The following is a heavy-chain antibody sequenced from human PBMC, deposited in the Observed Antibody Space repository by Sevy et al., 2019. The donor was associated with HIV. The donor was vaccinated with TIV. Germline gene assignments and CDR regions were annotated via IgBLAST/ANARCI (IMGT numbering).Heavy chain of an antibody. V-gene: IGHV1-24*01. CDR2: FDPEDGET. D-gene: IGHD2-2*01. Sequence: ASVKVSCKVSGYTLTELSIHWVRQAPGKGLEWMGGFDPEDGETIYAQKFQGRVTMTEDTSTDTAYMELSSLRSEDTAVYYCATGLYCSSTSCYGFNMDVWGQGTTVTVSS. CDR3: ATGLYCSSTSCYGFNMDV. CDR1: GYTLTELS. J-gene: IGHJ6*02.